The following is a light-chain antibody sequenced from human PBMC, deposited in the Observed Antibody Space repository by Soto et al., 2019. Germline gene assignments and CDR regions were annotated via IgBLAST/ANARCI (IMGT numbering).Light chain of an antibody. CDR2: AAS. CDR1: QDISNH. CDR3: QQYYSFPYT. J-gene: IGKJ5*01. V-gene: IGKV1-33*01. Sequence: DIQMTQSPSSLSASVGDRVTITCQASQDISNHLNWYQQKPGKAPELLIYAASTLQSGVPSRFSGSGSGTDFTLTISCLQSEDFATYYCQQYYSFPYTFGQGTRLEI.